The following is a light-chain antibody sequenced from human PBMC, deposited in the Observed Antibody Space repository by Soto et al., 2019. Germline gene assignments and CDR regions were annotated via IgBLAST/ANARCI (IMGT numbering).Light chain of an antibody. V-gene: IGKV3-15*01. Sequence: EIVMTQSPATLSVFPGERATLSCRASQSVNNNLAWYQQKPGQAPRLLIHGVSTRATGIPARFSGSGSGTEFTLTISSLRSEDVAVYYCQQYDNWPPTFGQGTRLEIK. CDR3: QQYDNWPPT. J-gene: IGKJ5*01. CDR2: GVS. CDR1: QSVNNN.